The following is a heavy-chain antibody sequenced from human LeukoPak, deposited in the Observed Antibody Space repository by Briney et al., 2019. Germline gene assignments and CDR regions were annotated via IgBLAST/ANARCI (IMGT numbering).Heavy chain of an antibody. Sequence: GGSLRLSCAASGFTFSSYAMTWVRQAPGKGLEWVSGISGGGGSTYYADSVEGRFTISRDNSKNTPYLQMNSLRAKDTAVYYCAKGDIVVVPTAINWGQGNLATVSS. CDR1: GFTFSSYA. CDR2: ISGGGGST. CDR3: AKGDIVVVPTAIN. J-gene: IGHJ4*02. V-gene: IGHV3-23*01. D-gene: IGHD2-2*01.